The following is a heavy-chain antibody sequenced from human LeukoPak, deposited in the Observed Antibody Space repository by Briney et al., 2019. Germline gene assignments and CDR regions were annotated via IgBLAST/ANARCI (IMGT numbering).Heavy chain of an antibody. V-gene: IGHV3-30-3*01. CDR1: GFTFSSYA. CDR3: ARGYVWGSYPSGAFDI. D-gene: IGHD3-16*02. J-gene: IGHJ3*02. CDR2: ISYDGSNK. Sequence: GGSLRLSRAASGFTFSSYAMHWVRQAPGKGLEWVAVISYDGSNKYYADSVKGRFTISRDNSKNTLYLQMNSLRAEDTAVYYCARGYVWGSYPSGAFDIWGQGTMVTVSS.